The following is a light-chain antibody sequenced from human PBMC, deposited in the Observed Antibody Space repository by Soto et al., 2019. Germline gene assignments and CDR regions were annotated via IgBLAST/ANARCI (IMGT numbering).Light chain of an antibody. V-gene: IGKV1-39*01. Sequence: DIQMTQSPSSLSASVGDRVTITCRASQNIARYLNWYQHKPGKAPELLIYAASNLQDGVPSRFSGSGSGTEFTLTISSLQPEDFALYYCQQTSTTPASTFDQGTSVDVK. CDR1: QNIARY. CDR3: QQTSTTPAST. CDR2: AAS. J-gene: IGKJ1*01.